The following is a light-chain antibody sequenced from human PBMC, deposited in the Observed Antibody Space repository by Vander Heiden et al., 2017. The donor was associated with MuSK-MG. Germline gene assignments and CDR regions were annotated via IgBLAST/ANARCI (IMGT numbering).Light chain of an antibody. V-gene: IGKV3-11*01. J-gene: IGKJ4*01. CDR3: QQRSNWPLS. Sequence: DIVLTQSPATLSLSPGERATLSCRASQSVSSYLAWYQQKPGQAPRLLIYDASNRATGIPARFSGSGSGTDFTLTISSLEPEDLGVYYCQQRSNWPLSFGGGTKVEIK. CDR1: QSVSSY. CDR2: DAS.